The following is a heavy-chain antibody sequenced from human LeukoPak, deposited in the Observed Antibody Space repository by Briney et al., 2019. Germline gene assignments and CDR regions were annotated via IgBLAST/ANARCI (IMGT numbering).Heavy chain of an antibody. D-gene: IGHD1-1*01. CDR3: ARSTGPIDH. V-gene: IGHV6-1*01. J-gene: IGHJ4*02. CDR2: TYYRSKWST. CDR1: GDSVSSNSAA. Sequence: SQTLSLTCAISGDSVSSNSAAWNWIRQSPSRGLEWLGRTYYRSKWSTYYAVSVKSRIGINRDTSKNQISLQLNSVTPEDTAVYYCARSTGPIDHWGQGTLVTVSS.